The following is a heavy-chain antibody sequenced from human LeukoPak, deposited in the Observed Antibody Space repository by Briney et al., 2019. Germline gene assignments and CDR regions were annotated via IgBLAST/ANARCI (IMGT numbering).Heavy chain of an antibody. V-gene: IGHV4-4*07. CDR3: ARAVLLWFGEFTDSNWFDP. CDR1: GGSISSYY. CDR2: IYTSGST. D-gene: IGHD3-10*01. Sequence: SETLSLPCTVSGGSISSYYWSWIRQPAGKGLEWIGRIYTSGSTNYNPSLKSRVTMSVDTSKNQFSLKLSSVTAADTAVYYCARAVLLWFGEFTDSNWFDPWGQGTLVTVSS. J-gene: IGHJ5*02.